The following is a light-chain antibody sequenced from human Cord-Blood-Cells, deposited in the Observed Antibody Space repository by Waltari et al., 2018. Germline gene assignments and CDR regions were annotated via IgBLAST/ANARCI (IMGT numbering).Light chain of an antibody. CDR1: QSISSW. CDR2: DAS. V-gene: IGKV1-5*01. CDR3: QQYNSYSWT. Sequence: DIQMTQSPSTLSASVGDSVTITCRASQSISSWLDWYQQKPGKAPKLLIYDASSLESGVPSRFSGSGSGTEFTLTISSLQPDDFATYYCQQYNSYSWTFGQGTKVEIK. J-gene: IGKJ1*01.